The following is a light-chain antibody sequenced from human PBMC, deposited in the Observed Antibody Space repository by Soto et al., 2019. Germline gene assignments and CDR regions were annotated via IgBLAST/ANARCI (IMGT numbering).Light chain of an antibody. J-gene: IGKJ3*01. CDR1: QSVSSY. CDR3: QQRSNWPPFT. Sequence: EIVLTQSPATLSLSPGERATLSCRASQSVSSYLAWYQQKPGQAPRLLIYDASNRATGITARFSGSGSGTDFTLTISSLEPEDFAVYYCQQRSNWPPFTFGPGPKVDIK. V-gene: IGKV3-11*01. CDR2: DAS.